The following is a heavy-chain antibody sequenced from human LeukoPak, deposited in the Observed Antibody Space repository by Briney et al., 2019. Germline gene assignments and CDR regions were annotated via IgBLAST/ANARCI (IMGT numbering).Heavy chain of an antibody. CDR1: GFTFSSYA. D-gene: IGHD3-10*01. V-gene: IGHV3-30-3*01. CDR3: ARDEEGVIDY. J-gene: IGHJ4*02. Sequence: GGSLRLSCAASGFTFSSYAMHWVRQAPGKGLEWVAVISYDGSNKYYADSVKGRFTISRDNSKNTMYVQMNSLRADDTAVYYCARDEEGVIDYWGQGTLVTVSS. CDR2: ISYDGSNK.